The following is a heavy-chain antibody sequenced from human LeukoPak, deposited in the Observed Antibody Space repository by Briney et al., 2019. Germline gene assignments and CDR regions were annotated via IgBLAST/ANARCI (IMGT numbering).Heavy chain of an antibody. D-gene: IGHD1-26*01. Sequence: GGSPRLSCAASGFTFSRYSMNWVRQAPGKGLEWVSTIYGNGGDKKYADSVKGRFTTSRDNSKNTLSLQMNSLRAEDTAVYYCARDSAAVGGHDFDYWGQGALVTVSS. V-gene: IGHV3-23*01. J-gene: IGHJ4*02. CDR3: ARDSAAVGGHDFDY. CDR2: IYGNGGDK. CDR1: GFTFSRYS.